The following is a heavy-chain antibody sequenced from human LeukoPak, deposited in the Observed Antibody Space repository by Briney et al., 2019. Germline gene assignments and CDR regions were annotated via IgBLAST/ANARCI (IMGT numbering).Heavy chain of an antibody. CDR3: ARILAAAGPSESRN. D-gene: IGHD6-13*01. V-gene: IGHV4-39*07. J-gene: IGHJ4*02. CDR2: IYYSGST. Sequence: SETLSLTCTVSGGSISSSSYYWGWIRQPPGKGLEWIGSIYYSGSTYYNPSLKSRVTISVDTSKNQFSLKLSSVTAADTAVYYCARILAAAGPSESRNWGQGPLVTVSS. CDR1: GGSISSSSYY.